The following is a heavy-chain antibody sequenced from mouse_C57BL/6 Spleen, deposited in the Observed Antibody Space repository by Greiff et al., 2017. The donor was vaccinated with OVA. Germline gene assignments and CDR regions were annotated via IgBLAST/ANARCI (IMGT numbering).Heavy chain of an antibody. CDR1: GFSLTSYG. CDR2: IWGGGST. Sequence: QLQLKESGPGLVAPSQSLSLTCTVSGFSLTSYGVSWVRQPPGKGLEWLGEIWGGGSTNYHSAPISRLSISKDNSKSQVFLKLNSLQTDDTATYYCAKGGSTVVYWYFDVWGTGTTVTVAS. CDR3: AKGGSTVVYWYFDV. D-gene: IGHD1-1*01. V-gene: IGHV2-3*01. J-gene: IGHJ1*03.